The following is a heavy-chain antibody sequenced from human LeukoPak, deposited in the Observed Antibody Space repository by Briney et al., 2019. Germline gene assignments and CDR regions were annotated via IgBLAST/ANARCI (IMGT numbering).Heavy chain of an antibody. V-gene: IGHV5-51*01. J-gene: IGHJ4*02. D-gene: IGHD6-13*01. CDR3: ARPSSSWESDC. CDR1: GYRFTYYW. CDR2: IYPGDSDT. Sequence: GESLQISCQTSGYRFTYYWIGWVRQMPGKGLEWMGIIYPGDSDTRYNPSFQGQVTISADKSISTAYLQWSSLKASDTAMYYCARPSSSWESDCWGQGTLVTVSS.